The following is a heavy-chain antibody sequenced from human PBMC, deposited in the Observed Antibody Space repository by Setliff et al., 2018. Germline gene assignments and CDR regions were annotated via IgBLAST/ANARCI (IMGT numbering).Heavy chain of an antibody. CDR1: GGSVSSHY. V-gene: IGHV4-59*02. CDR3: TRMTGFQYIDV. CDR2: IFYSGDT. J-gene: IGHJ6*03. D-gene: IGHD3-3*01. Sequence: PSETLSLTCAVYGGSVSSHYWSWIRQPPGKGLEWIGFIFYSGDTKSNPSLKSRVTMSVDTSKNQFSLRLTSVTAADTAIYYCTRMTGFQYIDVWGKGTTVTVSS.